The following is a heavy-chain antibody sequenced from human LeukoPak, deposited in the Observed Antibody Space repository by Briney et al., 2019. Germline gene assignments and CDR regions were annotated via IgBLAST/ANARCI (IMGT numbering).Heavy chain of an antibody. D-gene: IGHD2-8*02. CDR2: IYYSGST. CDR1: GGSISSYY. CDR3: ARHSVSYDWCFDP. V-gene: IGHV4-59*08. J-gene: IGHJ5*02. Sequence: SETLSLTCTVSGGSISSYYWSWIRQHPGKGLEWIGYIYYSGSTYYNPSLKSRVTISVDTSKNQFSLKLSSVTAADTAVYYCARHSVSYDWCFDPWGQGTLVTVSS.